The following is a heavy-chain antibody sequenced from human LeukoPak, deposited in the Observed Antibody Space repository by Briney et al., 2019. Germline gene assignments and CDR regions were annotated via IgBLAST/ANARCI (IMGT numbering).Heavy chain of an antibody. J-gene: IGHJ6*03. V-gene: IGHV4-61*02. Sequence: SQTLSLTCTVSGGSISSGSYYWSWIRQPAGKGLEWIGRIYTSGSANYNPSLKSRVTISVDTSKNQFSLKLSSVTAADTAVYYCARGGGDYTYYYYMDVWGKGTTVTISS. CDR1: GGSISSGSYY. D-gene: IGHD4-17*01. CDR3: ARGGGDYTYYYYMDV. CDR2: IYTSGSA.